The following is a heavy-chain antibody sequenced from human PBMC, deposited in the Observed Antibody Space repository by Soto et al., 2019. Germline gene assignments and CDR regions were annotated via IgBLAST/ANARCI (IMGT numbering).Heavy chain of an antibody. V-gene: IGHV1-18*01. CDR3: ARHAVAGYDY. CDR1: GYTFTSYG. D-gene: IGHD6-19*01. J-gene: IGHJ4*02. Sequence: ASVKVSCKASGYTFTSYGISWVRQAPGQGLEWMGWINAYSGNTNYAQKLQGRVTMTTDTSTSTAYMELSSLRSEDTTVYYCARHAVAGYDYWRQGTLVTVSS. CDR2: INAYSGNT.